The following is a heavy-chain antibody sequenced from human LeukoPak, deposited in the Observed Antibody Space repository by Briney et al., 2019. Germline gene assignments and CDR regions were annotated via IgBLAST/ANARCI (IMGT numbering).Heavy chain of an antibody. D-gene: IGHD4-11*01. Sequence: PRGSLRLSCAASGLTFSDYAMSWVRQAPGKGLEWVSGSSATGGNTYSADSVKGRFTLSRDNSKSTLYLQMDSLRAEDTAIYYCAKGRAYSDSSFDFWGQGTLVTVSS. J-gene: IGHJ4*02. CDR2: SSATGGNT. CDR3: AKGRAYSDSSFDF. CDR1: GLTFSDYA. V-gene: IGHV3-23*01.